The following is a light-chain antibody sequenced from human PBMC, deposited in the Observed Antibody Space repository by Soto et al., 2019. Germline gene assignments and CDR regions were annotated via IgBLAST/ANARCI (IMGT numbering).Light chain of an antibody. V-gene: IGLV4-60*02. J-gene: IGLJ2*01. CDR1: SGHSSYI. CDR3: ETWDSNTRV. Sequence: QLVLTQPSSASASLGSSVKLTCTLSSGHSSYIIAWHHQQPGKAPRYLMKLEGSGSYNKGSGVPDRFSGSSSGADRYLTISNLQFEDEANYYCETWDSNTRVFGGGTKLTVL. CDR2: LEGSGSY.